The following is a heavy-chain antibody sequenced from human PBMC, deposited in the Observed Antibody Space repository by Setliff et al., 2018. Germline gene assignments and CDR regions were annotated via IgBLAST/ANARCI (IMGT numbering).Heavy chain of an antibody. J-gene: IGHJ5*01. CDR1: AYSFTDYY. D-gene: IGHD2-8*01. CDR2: INPNSGGT. Sequence: ASVKVSCKTSAYSFTDYYIQWVRQAPGQGLEWMGWINPNSGGTKYSPKFQGRVAMTRDTSVTTAFLELSGLTYDDTAVYYCARLVRFCTQTACQKVAGDESWGQGTLVTVSS. CDR3: ARLVRFCTQTACQKVAGDES. V-gene: IGHV1-2*02.